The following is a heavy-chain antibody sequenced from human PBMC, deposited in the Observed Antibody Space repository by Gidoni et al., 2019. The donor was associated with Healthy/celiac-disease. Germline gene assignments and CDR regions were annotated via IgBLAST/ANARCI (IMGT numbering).Heavy chain of an antibody. J-gene: IGHJ6*02. V-gene: IGHV1-8*01. CDR3: VEYVGVRGETYYGMDV. Sequence: QVQLVQSGAEVKTPGASVKVSCKASGYTFTRYDINWVRQATGQGLEWMGGVNPNRGNTGYAQKCQGRETMTRKTTISTAYMELSSLRSEDTAVYYCVEYVGVRGETYYGMDVWGQGTTVTVSS. CDR1: GYTFTRYD. D-gene: IGHD3-16*01. CDR2: VNPNRGNT.